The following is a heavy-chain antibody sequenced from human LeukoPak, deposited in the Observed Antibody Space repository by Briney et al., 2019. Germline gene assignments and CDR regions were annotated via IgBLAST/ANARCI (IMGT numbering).Heavy chain of an antibody. CDR1: GFTFSSYE. D-gene: IGHD3-9*01. V-gene: IGHV3-48*03. CDR3: ARRDYVILTGYDY. Sequence: GGSLRLSCVASGFTFSSYEMNWVRQAPGKGLEWVSYISSSGSSIYYADSVEGRFTISRDNAKNPLYLQMNSLRVDDTAVYYCARRDYVILTGYDYWGQGTLVTVSS. CDR2: ISSSGSSI. J-gene: IGHJ4*02.